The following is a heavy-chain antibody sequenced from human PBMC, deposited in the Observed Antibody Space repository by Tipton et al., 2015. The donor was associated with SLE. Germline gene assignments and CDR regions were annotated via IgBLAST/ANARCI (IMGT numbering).Heavy chain of an antibody. D-gene: IGHD6-6*01. CDR3: ARSVAARGSNWFDP. CDR2: VDHSENT. V-gene: IGHV4-38-2*02. J-gene: IGHJ5*02. Sequence: LRLSCTVSDYSISSGYFWGWIRQPPGKGLEWVGSVDHSENTYYNPSLKSRVTMSIDTSKNQFSLRLRSVTAADTALYYCARSVAARGSNWFDPWGQGSLVTVSS. CDR1: DYSISSGYF.